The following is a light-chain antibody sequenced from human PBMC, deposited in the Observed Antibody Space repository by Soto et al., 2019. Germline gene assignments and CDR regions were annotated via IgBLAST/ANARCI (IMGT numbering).Light chain of an antibody. V-gene: IGKV1-5*01. CDR3: QHYDTFSWT. CDR2: GAS. J-gene: IGKJ1*01. CDR1: EDIDTS. Sequence: DIQMTQSPSTLSVSLGDRITITCRASEDIDTSLDWFQQRPGKAPKVLIAGASGLMNGVPSTFSGSGSGTEFALTISSVQPDDFATYFCQHYDTFSWTLGQGTKVDI.